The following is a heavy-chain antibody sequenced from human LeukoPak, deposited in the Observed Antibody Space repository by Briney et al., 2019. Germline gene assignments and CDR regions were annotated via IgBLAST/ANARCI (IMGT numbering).Heavy chain of an antibody. D-gene: IGHD6-6*01. CDR3: ARGRGRSYDY. CDR1: GFTFSIYC. Sequence: GGSLRLSCAASGFTFSIYCMSWVRQAPGKGLEWVSNINQDGSEKYYVDSLKGRFTTSRDNPKNSLYMQMNSLRGEDTAVYYCARGRGRSYDYWGEGKLVTVSS. J-gene: IGHJ4*02. V-gene: IGHV3-7*01. CDR2: INQDGSEK.